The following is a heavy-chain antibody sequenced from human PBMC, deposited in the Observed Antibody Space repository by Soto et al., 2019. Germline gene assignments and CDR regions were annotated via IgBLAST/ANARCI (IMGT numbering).Heavy chain of an antibody. CDR3: ARDLWGYCGTDCYPLEV. J-gene: IGHJ6*01. CDR2: LYNTGST. Sequence: SETLSLTCTVSGGSISRYYWSWIRQPPGKGLEWIGYLYNTGSTIYNPSLESRVTISVDTSKNQFSLNLNSVTAADTAVYYCARDLWGYCGTDCYPLEVWGPGPTVTVS. D-gene: IGHD2-21*02. CDR1: GGSISRYY. V-gene: IGHV4-59*01.